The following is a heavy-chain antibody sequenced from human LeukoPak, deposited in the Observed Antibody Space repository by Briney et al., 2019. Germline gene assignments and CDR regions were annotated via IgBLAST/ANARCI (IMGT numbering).Heavy chain of an antibody. D-gene: IGHD3-10*01. CDR1: GYSFTSYW. J-gene: IGHJ3*02. V-gene: IGHV5-51*01. CDR2: IYPGDSDT. CDR3: ASYGSGSYPDAFDI. Sequence: REESLKISCKGSGYSFTSYWIGWVRQMPGKGLGWMGIIYPGDSDTRYSPSFQGQVTISADESISTAYLQWSSLKASDTAMYYCASYGSGSYPDAFDIWGQGTMVTVSS.